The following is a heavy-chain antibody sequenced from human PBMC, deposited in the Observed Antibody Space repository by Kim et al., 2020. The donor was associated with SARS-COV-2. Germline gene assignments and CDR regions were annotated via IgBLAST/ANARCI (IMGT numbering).Heavy chain of an antibody. D-gene: IGHD2-15*01. V-gene: IGHV5-10-1*01. J-gene: IGHJ3*02. Sequence: YSPSFKGHVTISADKSISTAYLQWSSLKASDTAMYYCARPAPTYPGAFDIWGQGTMVTVSS. CDR3: ARPAPTYPGAFDI.